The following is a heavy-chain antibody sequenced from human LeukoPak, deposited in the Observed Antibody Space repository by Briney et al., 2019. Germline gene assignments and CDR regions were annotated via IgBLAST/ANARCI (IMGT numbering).Heavy chain of an antibody. Sequence: GGSLRLSCAASGFAFSSYAMSWVRQAPGKGLEWVSAISGSGGSTYYADSVKGRFTISRDNSKNTLYLQMNSLRAEDTAVYYCAKDRLYSGSYSDYWGQGTLVTVSS. D-gene: IGHD1-26*01. CDR2: ISGSGGST. CDR1: GFAFSSYA. CDR3: AKDRLYSGSYSDY. V-gene: IGHV3-23*01. J-gene: IGHJ4*02.